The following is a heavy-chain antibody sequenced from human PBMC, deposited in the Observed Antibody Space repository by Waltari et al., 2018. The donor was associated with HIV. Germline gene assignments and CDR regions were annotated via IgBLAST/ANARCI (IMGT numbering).Heavy chain of an antibody. J-gene: IGHJ6*02. Sequence: EVQLVQSGAEVKKPGESLKISCKGSGYSFTSYWIGWVRQMPGKGLEWMGINDPVDSDTRYSPSFQGQVTISADKSISTAYLQWSSLKASDTAMYYCASYGGSEYYYYGMDVWGQGTTVTVSS. CDR1: GYSFTSYW. D-gene: IGHD2-15*01. V-gene: IGHV5-51*01. CDR3: ASYGGSEYYYYGMDV. CDR2: NDPVDSDT.